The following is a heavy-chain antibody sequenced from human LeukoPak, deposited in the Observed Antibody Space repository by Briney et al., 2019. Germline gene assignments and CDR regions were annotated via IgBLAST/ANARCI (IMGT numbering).Heavy chain of an antibody. V-gene: IGHV3-48*03. J-gene: IGHJ4*02. CDR3: ARENVNGYHSFDF. CDR2: ISSRGTTM. D-gene: IGHD5-12*01. Sequence: PGGSLRLSCEASGFSIKIYEINWVRQAPGKALDWVSYISSRGTTMYYADSVKGRFTVSRDNAENSVYLQMNSVKAEDTAVYYCARENVNGYHSFDFWGQGTLVAVSS. CDR1: GFSIKIYE.